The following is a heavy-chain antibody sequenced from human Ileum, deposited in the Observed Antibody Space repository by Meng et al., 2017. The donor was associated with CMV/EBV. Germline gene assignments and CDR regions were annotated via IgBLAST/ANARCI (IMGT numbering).Heavy chain of an antibody. CDR3: ASMGGDGSCS. V-gene: IGHV6-1*01. CDR2: TYYRSKWYN. D-gene: IGHD2-15*01. Sequence: CAIAGDSVSSNSAAWNWIRQSPSRGLEWLGRTYYRSKWYNDYAVSVKSRITINPDTSKNQFSLQLNSVTPEDTAVYYCASMGGDGSCSWGQGTLVTVSS. CDR1: GDSVSSNSAA. J-gene: IGHJ5*02.